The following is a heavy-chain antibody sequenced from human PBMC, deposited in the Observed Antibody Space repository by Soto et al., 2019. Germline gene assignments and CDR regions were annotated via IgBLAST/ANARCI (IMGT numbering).Heavy chain of an antibody. CDR2: INAGNGNT. Sequence: ASVKVSCKASGYTFTSYPMHWVLLAPGQRLEWMGWINAGNGNTKYSQKFQGRVTITRDTSASTAYMELSSLRSEDTAVYYCASGGLLWFGELLWDDAFDIWGQGTMVTV. V-gene: IGHV1-3*01. J-gene: IGHJ3*02. CDR1: GYTFTSYP. CDR3: ASGGLLWFGELLWDDAFDI. D-gene: IGHD3-10*01.